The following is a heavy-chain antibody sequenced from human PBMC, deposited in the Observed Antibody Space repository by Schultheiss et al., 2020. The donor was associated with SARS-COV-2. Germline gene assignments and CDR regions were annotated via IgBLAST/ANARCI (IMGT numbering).Heavy chain of an antibody. CDR1: GFTFSSYS. V-gene: IGHV3-66*02. D-gene: IGHD2-2*02. J-gene: IGHJ6*02. CDR3: ARDSRRIVVPAAINYYYGMDV. CDR2: IYSGGST. Sequence: GGSLRLSCAASGFTFSSYSMNWVRQAPGKGLEWVSVIYSGGSTYYADSVKGRFTISRDNSKNTLYLQMNSLRAEDTAVYYCARDSRRIVVPAAINYYYGMDVWGQGTTVTVAS.